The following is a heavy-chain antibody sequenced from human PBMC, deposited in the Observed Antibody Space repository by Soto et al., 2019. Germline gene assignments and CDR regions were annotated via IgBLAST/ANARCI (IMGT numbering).Heavy chain of an antibody. CDR2: ISSNGGST. CDR1: GFTFSSYA. D-gene: IGHD4-17*01. J-gene: IGHJ6*02. V-gene: IGHV3-64*01. CDR3: ATKYGDYYYYRMDV. Sequence: PGGSLRLSCAASGFTFSSYAMHWVRQAPGKGLEYVSAISSNGGSTYYANSVKGRFTISRDNSKNTLYLQMGSLRAEDMAVYYCATKYGDYYYYRMDVWGQGTTVTVSS.